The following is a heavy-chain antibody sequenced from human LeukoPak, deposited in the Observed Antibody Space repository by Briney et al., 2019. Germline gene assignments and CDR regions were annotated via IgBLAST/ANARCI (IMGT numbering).Heavy chain of an antibody. CDR1: GYTFTSYA. Sequence: GASVTVSCKASGYTFTSYAMNWVRQAPGQGLEWMGWINTNTGNPTYAQGFTGRFVFFLDTSVSTAYLQISSLKAEDTAVYYCARDRGVTIFGVAYWFDPWGQGTLVTVSS. CDR2: INTNTGNP. J-gene: IGHJ5*02. D-gene: IGHD3-3*01. V-gene: IGHV7-4-1*02. CDR3: ARDRGVTIFGVAYWFDP.